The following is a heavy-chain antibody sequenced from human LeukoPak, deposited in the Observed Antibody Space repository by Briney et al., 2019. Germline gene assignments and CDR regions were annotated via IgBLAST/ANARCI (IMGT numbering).Heavy chain of an antibody. V-gene: IGHV4-39*07. D-gene: IGHD3/OR15-3a*01. Sequence: PSETLSLTCTVSDDSISNSRYFWAWIRQPPGKGLEWIGSINYSGRTYYNPSLKSRLTISVDTSKNQFSLRVTSVTAADTAVYYCGRFGLKNWNYVDYWGQGTLVTVSS. CDR3: GRFGLKNWNYVDY. CDR1: DDSISNSRYF. CDR2: INYSGRT. J-gene: IGHJ4*02.